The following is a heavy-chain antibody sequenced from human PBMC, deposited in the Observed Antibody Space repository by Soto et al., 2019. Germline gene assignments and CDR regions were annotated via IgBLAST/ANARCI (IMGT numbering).Heavy chain of an antibody. CDR1: GFTFSSYS. Sequence: EVQLVESGGGLVKPGGSLRLSCAASGFTFSSYSMNWVRQAPGKGLEWVSSISSSSSYIYYADSVKGRFTISRDNAKNSLYLQMNSLRAEDTAVYYCARDTPYSSSPYHYYYYMDVWGKGTTVTVSS. CDR3: ARDTPYSSSPYHYYYYMDV. J-gene: IGHJ6*03. D-gene: IGHD6-6*01. V-gene: IGHV3-21*01. CDR2: ISSSSSYI.